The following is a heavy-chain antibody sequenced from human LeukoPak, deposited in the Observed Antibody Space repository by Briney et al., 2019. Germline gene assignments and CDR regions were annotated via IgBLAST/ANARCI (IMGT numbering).Heavy chain of an antibody. V-gene: IGHV4-59*02. J-gene: IGHJ4*02. CDR1: VGSVRSHY. CDR2: MSYSGTN. CDR3: ARGGRDGPVDF. D-gene: IGHD5-24*01. Sequence: SETLSLTCIVSVGSVRSHYWNWVRQPPGKGLEWIGFMSYSGTNDYNPSLKSRVSISIDTSRHRVSLRLSSVTAADTAYYRCARGGRDGPVDFGGQGTLVTVSS.